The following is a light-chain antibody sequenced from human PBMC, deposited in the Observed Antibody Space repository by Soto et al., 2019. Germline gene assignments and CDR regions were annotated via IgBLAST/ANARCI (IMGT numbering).Light chain of an antibody. CDR3: QQYGSSPPFT. CDR1: QSVSSSY. CDR2: GAS. Sequence: EIVLTQSPGTLSLSPGERATLSCRASQSVSSSYLAWYQQKPGQAPRLLIYGASSRATGIPDRFSGSGSGTSFTLTISRLEPEDFPVYFCQQYGSSPPFTFGHGTKVEIK. V-gene: IGKV3-20*01. J-gene: IGKJ2*01.